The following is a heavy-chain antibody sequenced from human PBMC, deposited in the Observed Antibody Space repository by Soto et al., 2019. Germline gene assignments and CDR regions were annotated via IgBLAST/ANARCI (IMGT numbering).Heavy chain of an antibody. Sequence: EVQLVESGGGLIQPGGSLRLSCAVSGFTVSNNYMSWVRQAPGKGLEGVSVIYSGGYTAYGDSVKGRFTISRDNSKNTLIPKIKGLGADGPAVFSGATGGGGGGYWGQGTLVTVSS. V-gene: IGHV3-53*01. D-gene: IGHD3-16*01. J-gene: IGHJ4*02. CDR2: IYSGGYT. CDR1: GFTVSNNY. CDR3: ATGGGGGGY.